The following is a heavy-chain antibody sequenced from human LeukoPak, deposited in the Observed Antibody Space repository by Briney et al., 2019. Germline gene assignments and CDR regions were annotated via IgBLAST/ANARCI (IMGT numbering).Heavy chain of an antibody. V-gene: IGHV1-69*10. CDR2: IIPILGIA. D-gene: IGHD3-16*01. CDR1: GYTFTGYY. CDR3: AQSAVGGAFDI. Sequence: SVKVSCKASGYTFTGYYMHWVRQAPGQGLEWMGGIIPILGIANYAQRFQGRVTITADKSTSTAYMELSSLRSDDTAVYYCAQSAVGGAFDIWGQGTMVTVSS. J-gene: IGHJ3*02.